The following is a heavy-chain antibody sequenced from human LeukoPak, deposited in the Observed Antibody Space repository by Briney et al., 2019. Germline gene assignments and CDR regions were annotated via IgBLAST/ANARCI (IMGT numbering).Heavy chain of an antibody. CDR3: AKDTSKGPIAAAGD. CDR2: IPYDGSNK. CDR1: GFTFSSYA. Sequence: GGSLRLSCAASGFTFSSYAMHWVRQAPGKGLEWVAFIPYDGSNKYYADSVKGRFTISRDNSKNTLYLQMNSLRDEDTAIYYCAKDTSKGPIAAAGDWGQGTLVTVSS. D-gene: IGHD6-13*01. V-gene: IGHV3-30*02. J-gene: IGHJ4*02.